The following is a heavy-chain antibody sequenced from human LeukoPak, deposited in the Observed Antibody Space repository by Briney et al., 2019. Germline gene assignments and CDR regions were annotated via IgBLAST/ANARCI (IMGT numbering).Heavy chain of an antibody. D-gene: IGHD4-17*01. J-gene: IGHJ6*02. V-gene: IGHV4-61*01. CDR2: IYYSGST. CDR1: GGSISSSSYY. CDR3: ARVRSYYGDYLYYYYGMDV. Sequence: SETLSLTCTVSGGSISSSSYYWSWIRQPPGRGLEWIGYIYYSGSTNYNPSLKSRVTISVDTSKNQFSLKLSSVTAADTAVYYCARVRSYYGDYLYYYYGMDVWGQGTTVTVSS.